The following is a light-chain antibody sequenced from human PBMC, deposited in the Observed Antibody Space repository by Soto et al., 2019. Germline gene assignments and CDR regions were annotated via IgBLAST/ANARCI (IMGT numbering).Light chain of an antibody. V-gene: IGKV3-20*01. Sequence: EVGVTQSPGTLSLSTGERATLSCRASQSVSSSYLAWYQQKPGQAPRLLIYGASSRATGIPDRFSGSGSGTDFTLTISRLEPEDFAVYYCQQYGSSPTFGQGTRLEIK. CDR1: QSVSSSY. J-gene: IGKJ5*01. CDR2: GAS. CDR3: QQYGSSPT.